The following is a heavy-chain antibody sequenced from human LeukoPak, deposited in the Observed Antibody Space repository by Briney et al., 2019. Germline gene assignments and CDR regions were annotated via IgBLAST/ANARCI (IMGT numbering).Heavy chain of an antibody. V-gene: IGHV3-30*03. J-gene: IGHJ4*02. CDR1: GFTFSSYG. CDR2: ISYDGSNK. CDR3: ARDEASMISY. D-gene: IGHD3-10*01. Sequence: GGFLRLSCAASGFTFSSYGMHWVRQAPGKGLEWVAVISYDGSNKYYADSVKGRFTISRDNSKNTLYLQMDSLRAEDTAVYYCARDEASMISYWGQGILVTVSS.